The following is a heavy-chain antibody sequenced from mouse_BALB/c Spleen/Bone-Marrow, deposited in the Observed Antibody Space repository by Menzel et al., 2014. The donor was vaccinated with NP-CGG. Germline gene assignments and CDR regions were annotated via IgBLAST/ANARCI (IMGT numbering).Heavy chain of an antibody. CDR1: GYTFTSYW. CDR3: ARQITMVDYAMDY. Sequence: QVQLKESGAELAKPGASVKMSCKASGYTFTSYWMHWVKQRPEQGLEWIGYINPSTGYTEYNQKFKDMATLTADKSSSTAYMQLSSLTSEDSAVYYCARQITMVDYAMDYWGQGTSVTVSS. V-gene: IGHV1-7*01. D-gene: IGHD1-1*02. J-gene: IGHJ4*01. CDR2: INPSTGYT.